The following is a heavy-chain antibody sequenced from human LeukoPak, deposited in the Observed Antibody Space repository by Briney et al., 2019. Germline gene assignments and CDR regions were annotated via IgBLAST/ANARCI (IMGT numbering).Heavy chain of an antibody. CDR3: ARDMGAFVAGPSVIYYYGMDV. V-gene: IGHV3-30-3*01. Sequence: GGSLRLSCAASGFTFSSYAMHWVRQAPGKGLEWVAVISYDGSNKYYADSMKGRFTISRDNSKNTLYLQMNSLRAEDTAVYYCARDMGAFVAGPSVIYYYGMDVWGQGTTVTVSS. D-gene: IGHD6-19*01. J-gene: IGHJ6*02. CDR2: ISYDGSNK. CDR1: GFTFSSYA.